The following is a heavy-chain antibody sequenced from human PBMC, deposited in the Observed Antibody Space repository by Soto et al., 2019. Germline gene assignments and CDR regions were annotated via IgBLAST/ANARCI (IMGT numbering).Heavy chain of an antibody. D-gene: IGHD3-10*01. Sequence: QVQLQESGPGLVKPSETLSLTCTVSGGSVSSGSYYWSWIRQPPGKGLEWIGYIYYSGSTNYNPSIKRLGTITDNTSNNLFSLKLSSVTAADTAVYYCAREGRWRDYWGQGTLVTVSS. V-gene: IGHV4-61*01. CDR2: IYYSGST. J-gene: IGHJ4*02. CDR1: GGSVSSGSYY. CDR3: AREGRWRDY.